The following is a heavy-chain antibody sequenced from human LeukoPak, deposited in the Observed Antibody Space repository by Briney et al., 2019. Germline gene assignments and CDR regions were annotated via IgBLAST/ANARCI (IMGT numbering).Heavy chain of an antibody. CDR1: GGSISSYY. CDR2: IYYSGST. Sequence: SETLSLTCTVSGGSISSYYWSWIRQPPGKGLEWIGYIYYSGSTNYNPSLKSRVTISVDTSKNQFSLKLSSVTAADTAVYYCARIVGGSSSWYYFDYWGQGTLVTVSS. J-gene: IGHJ4*02. V-gene: IGHV4-59*08. CDR3: ARIVGGSSSWYYFDY. D-gene: IGHD6-13*01.